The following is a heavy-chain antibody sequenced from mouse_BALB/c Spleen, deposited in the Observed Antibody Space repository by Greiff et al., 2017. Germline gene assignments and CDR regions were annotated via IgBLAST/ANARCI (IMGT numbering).Heavy chain of an antibody. V-gene: IGHV14-1*02. CDR1: GFNIKDYY. CDR3: ARRGYGYRFAY. CDR2: IDPENGNT. D-gene: IGHD1-2*01. Sequence: EVQGVESGAELVRPGALVKLSCKASGFNIKDYYMHWVKQRPEQGLEWIGWIDPENGNTIYDPKFQGKASITADTSSNTAYLQLSSLTSEDTAVYYCARRGYGYRFAYWGQGTLVTVSA. J-gene: IGHJ3*01.